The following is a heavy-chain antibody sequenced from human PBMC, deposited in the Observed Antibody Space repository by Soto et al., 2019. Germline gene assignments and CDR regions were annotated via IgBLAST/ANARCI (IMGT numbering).Heavy chain of an antibody. CDR3: ARLKGHHDFWSGPGWFDP. Sequence: GESLKISCKASGYDFTSYWIGWVRQKPGKGLEWMAMIYPGDSDTRDSPSFQGQVTISADKSISTAYLQWSSLKASDTAMYYCARLKGHHDFWSGPGWFDPWGQGTLVTVSS. CDR2: IYPGDSDT. D-gene: IGHD3-3*01. CDR1: GYDFTSYW. J-gene: IGHJ5*02. V-gene: IGHV5-51*01.